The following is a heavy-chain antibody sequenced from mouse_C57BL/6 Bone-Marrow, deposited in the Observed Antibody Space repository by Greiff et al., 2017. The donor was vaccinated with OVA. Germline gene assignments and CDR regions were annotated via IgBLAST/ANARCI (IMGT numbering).Heavy chain of an antibody. CDR2: INPNNGGT. Sequence: EVQLQQSGPELVKPGASVKISCKASGYTFTDYYMNWVKQSHGKSLEWIGDINPNNGGTSYNQKFKGKATLTVDKSSSTAYMELRSLTSEDSAVYYWARSSLYYYGSSPFAYWGQGTLVTVSA. J-gene: IGHJ3*01. V-gene: IGHV1-26*01. CDR3: ARSSLYYYGSSPFAY. CDR1: GYTFTDYY. D-gene: IGHD1-1*01.